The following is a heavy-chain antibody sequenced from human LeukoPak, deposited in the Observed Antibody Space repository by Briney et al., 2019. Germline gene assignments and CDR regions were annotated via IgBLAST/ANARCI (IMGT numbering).Heavy chain of an antibody. CDR1: GGSFSGYY. J-gene: IGHJ6*03. Sequence: PSETLSLTCAVYGGSFSGYYWSWIRQPPGKGLEWIGEINHSGSSNYNPSLKSRVTISVDTSKNQFSLKLSSVTAADTAVYYCARAPLGYCSSTSCYGDYYYYMDVWGKGTTVTVSS. V-gene: IGHV4-34*01. CDR3: ARAPLGYCSSTSCYGDYYYYMDV. D-gene: IGHD2-2*01. CDR2: INHSGSS.